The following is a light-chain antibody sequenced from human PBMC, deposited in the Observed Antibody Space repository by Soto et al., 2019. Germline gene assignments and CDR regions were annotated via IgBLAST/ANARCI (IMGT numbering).Light chain of an antibody. CDR2: WAS. J-gene: IGKJ1*01. CDR3: QQDYSIPWT. V-gene: IGKV4-1*01. CDR1: QSVLYSSNNKNY. Sequence: DIVMTHSPDSLAVSLGWRATINCRSSQSVLYSSNNKNYLAWYQQKPGQPPKLLIYWASTRESGVPDRFSGSGSGTDFTLTISSLQAEDVAIYYCQQDYSIPWTFGQGTKVDIK.